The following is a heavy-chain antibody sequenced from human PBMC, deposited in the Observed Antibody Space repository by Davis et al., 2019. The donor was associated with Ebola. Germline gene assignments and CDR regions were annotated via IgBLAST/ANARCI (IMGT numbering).Heavy chain of an antibody. V-gene: IGHV3-66*01. J-gene: IGHJ4*02. D-gene: IGHD5-12*01. Sequence: GESLKISCAASGFTVSSNYMSWVRQAPGKGLEWVSVIYSGGSTYYADSVKGRFTISRDNSKNTLYLQMNSLRDEDTAVYYCARDQGDSGYDGDYFDYWGQGTLVTVSS. CDR3: ARDQGDSGYDGDYFDY. CDR1: GFTVSSNY. CDR2: IYSGGST.